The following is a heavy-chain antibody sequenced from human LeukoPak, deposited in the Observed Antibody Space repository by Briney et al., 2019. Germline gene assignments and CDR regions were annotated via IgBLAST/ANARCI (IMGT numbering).Heavy chain of an antibody. CDR3: ARDYCSSTSCYDGYYYYGMDV. V-gene: IGHV3-21*01. CDR2: ISNSSSYI. D-gene: IGHD2-2*01. Sequence: AGGSLRLSRAASGFTFSSYNMNWVRPAPGKGLEWVSSISNSSSYIYYADSVKGRFTISRDNAKNSLYLQMNSLRAEDTAVYYCARDYCSSTSCYDGYYYYGMDVWGQGTTVTVSS. J-gene: IGHJ6*02. CDR1: GFTFSSYN.